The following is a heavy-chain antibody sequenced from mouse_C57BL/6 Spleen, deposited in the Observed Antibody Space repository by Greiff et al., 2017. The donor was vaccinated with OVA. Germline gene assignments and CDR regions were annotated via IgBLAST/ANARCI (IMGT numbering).Heavy chain of an antibody. CDR2: ISYDGSN. CDR1: GYSITSGYY. CDR3: ARDDYDEWYFDV. V-gene: IGHV3-6*01. Sequence: EVQRVESGPGLVKPSQSLSLTCSVTGYSITSGYYWNWIRQFPGNKLEWMGYISYDGSNNYNPSLKNRISITRDTSKNQFFLKLNSVTTEDTATYYCARDDYDEWYFDVWGTGTTVTVSS. D-gene: IGHD2-4*01. J-gene: IGHJ1*03.